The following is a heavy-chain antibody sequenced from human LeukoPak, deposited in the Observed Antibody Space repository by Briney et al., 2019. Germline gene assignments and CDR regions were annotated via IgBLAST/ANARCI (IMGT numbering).Heavy chain of an antibody. CDR1: GFTFSSYA. D-gene: IGHD2-2*02. Sequence: GASLRLSCAASGFTFSSYAMSWVRQAPGKGLEWVSAISGSGGSTYYADSVKGRFTISRDNSKNALYLQMNSLRAEDTAAYYCAKDQYQLLYETWGQGTLVTVSS. J-gene: IGHJ5*02. CDR2: ISGSGGST. CDR3: AKDQYQLLYET. V-gene: IGHV3-23*01.